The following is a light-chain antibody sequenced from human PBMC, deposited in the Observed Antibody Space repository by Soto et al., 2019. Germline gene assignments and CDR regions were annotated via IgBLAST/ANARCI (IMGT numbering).Light chain of an antibody. CDR1: SSDVGGYNY. CDR3: SSYTSSSTYV. Sequence: QSVLTQPASVSGSPGQPITISCTGTSSDVGGYNYVSWYQQHPGKAPKLMIYDVTNRPSGVSNRFSGSKSGNPASLTISGLQAEDEADYYCSSYTSSSTYVFGTGTKVTVL. V-gene: IGLV2-14*01. J-gene: IGLJ1*01. CDR2: DVT.